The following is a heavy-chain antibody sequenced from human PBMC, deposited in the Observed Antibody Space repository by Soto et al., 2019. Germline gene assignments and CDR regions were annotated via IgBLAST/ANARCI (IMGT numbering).Heavy chain of an antibody. J-gene: IGHJ4*02. CDR2: IIPIFGTA. Sequence: SVKVSCKAYGGTFSSYAISWVRQAPGQGLEWMGGIIPIFGTANYAQKFQGRVTITADESTSTAYMELSSLRSEDTAVYYCASVITMVRGVPFDYWGQGTLVTVSS. CDR1: GGTFSSYA. CDR3: ASVITMVRGVPFDY. V-gene: IGHV1-69*13. D-gene: IGHD3-10*01.